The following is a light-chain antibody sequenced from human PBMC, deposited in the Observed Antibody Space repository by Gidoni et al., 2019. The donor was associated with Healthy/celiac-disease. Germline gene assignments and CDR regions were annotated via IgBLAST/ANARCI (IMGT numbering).Light chain of an antibody. CDR2: QDS. CDR1: NLGEKY. V-gene: IGLV3-1*01. Sequence: SYELTQPPSVSVSPGQTASITCSGDNLGEKYDGWYQQKPGPSPVLVIYQDSKRPSGIPERFSGSNSGNTATLTISGTQAMDEADYYCQAWDSSTEVFGTGTKVTVL. J-gene: IGLJ1*01. CDR3: QAWDSSTEV.